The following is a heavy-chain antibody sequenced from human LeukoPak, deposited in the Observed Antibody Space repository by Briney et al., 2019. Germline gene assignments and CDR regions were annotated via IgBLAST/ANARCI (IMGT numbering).Heavy chain of an antibody. CDR3: ANEHYDFWSGPYGMDV. Sequence: QPGRSLRLSCAASGFTFSSYGMHWVRQAPGKGLEWVAVIWYDGSNKYYADSVKGRFTISRDNSKNTLYLQMNSLRAEDTAVYYCANEHYDFWSGPYGMDVWGQGTTVTVSS. J-gene: IGHJ6*02. V-gene: IGHV3-33*06. CDR2: IWYDGSNK. D-gene: IGHD3-3*01. CDR1: GFTFSSYG.